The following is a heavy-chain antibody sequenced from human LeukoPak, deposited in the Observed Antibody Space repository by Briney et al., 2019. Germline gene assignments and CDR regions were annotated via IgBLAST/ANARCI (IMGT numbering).Heavy chain of an antibody. J-gene: IGHJ4*02. V-gene: IGHV4-34*01. CDR3: ARGRFCSSTSCPPGY. CDR1: GGSFCGYY. CDR2: INHSGST. D-gene: IGHD2-2*01. Sequence: SETLSLTCAVYGGSFCGYYWSWIRQPPGKGLEWIGEINHSGSTNYNPSLKSRVTISVDTSKNQFSLKLSSVTAADTAVYYCARGRFCSSTSCPPGYWGQGTLVTVSS.